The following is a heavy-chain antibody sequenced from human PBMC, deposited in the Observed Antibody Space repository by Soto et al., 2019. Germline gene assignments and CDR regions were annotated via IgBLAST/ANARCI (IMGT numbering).Heavy chain of an antibody. CDR1: GFTFSTYG. D-gene: IGHD3-22*01. Sequence: QVQLVESGGGVVQPGRSLRLSCAASGFTFSTYGMHWVRQAPGTGLEWVAVISYDGGNKYYADSVKGRFTISRDNSKNTLYLQMNSLRAEDTAVYYCARSYDSSGNDAFDIWGQGTMVTVSS. J-gene: IGHJ3*02. CDR2: ISYDGGNK. CDR3: ARSYDSSGNDAFDI. V-gene: IGHV3-30*03.